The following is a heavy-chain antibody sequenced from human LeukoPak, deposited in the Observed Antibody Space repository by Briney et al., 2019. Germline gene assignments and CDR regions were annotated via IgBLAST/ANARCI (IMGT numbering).Heavy chain of an antibody. D-gene: IGHD5-18*01. CDR2: IYYSGST. Sequence: SETLSLTCTVSGYSISSGYYWGWIRQPPGKGLEWIGSIYYSGSTYYNPSLKSRVTISVDTSKNQFSLKLSSVTAADTAVYYCARHSYGYTFGHWGRGTLVTVSS. J-gene: IGHJ4*02. CDR1: GYSISSGYY. V-gene: IGHV4-38-2*02. CDR3: ARHSYGYTFGH.